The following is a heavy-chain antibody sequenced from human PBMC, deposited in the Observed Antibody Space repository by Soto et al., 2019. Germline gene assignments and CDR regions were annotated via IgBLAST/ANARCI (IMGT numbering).Heavy chain of an antibody. V-gene: IGHV4-39*01. CDR2: IYYSGST. J-gene: IGHJ4*02. CDR3: ATGAVDYYDSSGYLCPFDY. Sequence: PSETLSLTSTVSGGSISSSGYYWGWIRQPPGKGLEWIGSIYYSGSTYYNPSLKSRVTISVDTSKNQFSLKLSSVTAADTAVYYCATGAVDYYDSSGYLCPFDYWGQGTLVTVSS. D-gene: IGHD3-22*01. CDR1: GGSISSSGYY.